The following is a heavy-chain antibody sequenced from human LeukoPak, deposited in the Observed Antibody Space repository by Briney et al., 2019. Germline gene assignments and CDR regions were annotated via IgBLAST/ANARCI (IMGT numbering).Heavy chain of an antibody. V-gene: IGHV3-23*01. CDR3: AKDLYREWLGLYFDY. Sequence: GGSLRLSCAASGFTFSSYAMSWVRQAPGEGLEWVSAISGSGGSTYYADSVKGRFTISRDNSKNTLYLQMNSLRAEDTAVYYCAKDLYREWLGLYFDYWGQGTLVTVSS. CDR1: GFTFSSYA. D-gene: IGHD6-19*01. CDR2: ISGSGGST. J-gene: IGHJ4*02.